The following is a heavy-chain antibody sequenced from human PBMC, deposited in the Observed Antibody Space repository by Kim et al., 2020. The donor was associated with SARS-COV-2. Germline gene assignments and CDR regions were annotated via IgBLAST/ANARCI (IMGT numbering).Heavy chain of an antibody. CDR2: TSGRT. J-gene: IGHJ4*02. D-gene: IGHD3-16*02. CDR3: ASALGH. V-gene: IGHV4-4*07. Sequence: TSGRTKYTPSRRSRVTMSVDMSKNQFSLRLSSVAAADTAVYYCASALGHWGQGTLVTVSS.